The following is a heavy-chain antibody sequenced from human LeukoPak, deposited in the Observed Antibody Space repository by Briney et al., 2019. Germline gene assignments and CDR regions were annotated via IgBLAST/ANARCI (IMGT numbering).Heavy chain of an antibody. CDR1: GVSISSSNSY. J-gene: IGHJ5*02. D-gene: IGHD3/OR15-3a*01. CDR3: ARQEIGLRSFDP. V-gene: IGHV4-39*01. CDR2: IYYTGST. Sequence: SETLSLTCTVSGVSISSSNSYWGWIRQPPGKGLEWIGSIYYTGSTHYNPSLKSRVTVSVDTSKNQFSLNLSSVTAADTAVYYCARQEIGLRSFDPWGQGTLVTVSS.